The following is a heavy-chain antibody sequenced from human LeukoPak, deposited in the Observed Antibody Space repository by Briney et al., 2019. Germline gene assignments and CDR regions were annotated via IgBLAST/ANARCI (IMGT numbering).Heavy chain of an antibody. J-gene: IGHJ4*02. CDR1: GFTFSSYA. V-gene: IGHV3-30*04. D-gene: IGHD5-12*01. CDR2: ISYDGSNK. CDR3: ARGEATSGSGYDYLDY. Sequence: PGRSLRLSCAASGFTFSSYAMHWVRQAPGKGLEGVAVISYDGSNKYYADSVKGRFTIPRNNSKNTLYLQMNSLRAEDTAVYYCARGEATSGSGYDYLDYWGQGTLVTVSS.